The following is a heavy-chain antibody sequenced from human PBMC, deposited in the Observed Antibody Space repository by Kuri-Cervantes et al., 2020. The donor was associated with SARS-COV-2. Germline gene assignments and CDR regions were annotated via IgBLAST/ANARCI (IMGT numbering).Heavy chain of an antibody. J-gene: IGHJ4*02. V-gene: IGHV4-4*07. D-gene: IGHD2-2*01. Sequence: GSLRLSCAVSGYSISSGYYWSWIRQPAGKGLEWIGRIYTSGSTNYNPSLKSRVTMSVDTSKNQFSLKLSSVTAADTAVYYCARELEYCSSTSCYGQFPDYWGQGTLVTVSS. CDR1: GYSISSGYY. CDR2: IYTSGST. CDR3: ARELEYCSSTSCYGQFPDY.